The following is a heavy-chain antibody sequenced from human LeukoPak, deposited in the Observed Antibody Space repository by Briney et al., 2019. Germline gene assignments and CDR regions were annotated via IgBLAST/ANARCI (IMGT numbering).Heavy chain of an antibody. V-gene: IGHV3-23*01. D-gene: IGHD3-3*01. J-gene: IGHJ6*03. CDR3: AKIGRSYDFWTGYYEEEVDYMDV. Sequence: PGGSLRLSCAASGFTFSSYGMSWVRQAPGKGLEWVSAISGSGGSTYYADSVKGRFTIPRDNSKNTLYLQMNSLRAEDTAVYYCAKIGRSYDFWTGYYEEEVDYMDVWGKGTTVTVSS. CDR1: GFTFSSYG. CDR2: ISGSGGST.